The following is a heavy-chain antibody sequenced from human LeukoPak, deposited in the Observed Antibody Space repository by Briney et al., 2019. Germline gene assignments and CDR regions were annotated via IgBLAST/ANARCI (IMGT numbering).Heavy chain of an antibody. Sequence: PGGSLRLSRAASGFTFSNYWMHWVRQAPGKGLEWVSRINERATIISYADSVKGRFTISRESARNTLYLQMNSLTAEDTAVYYCVRDLILVWTPGDDFDHWGQGTLVTVSS. J-gene: IGHJ4*02. V-gene: IGHV3-74*01. D-gene: IGHD3-16*01. CDR1: GFTFSNYW. CDR2: INERATII. CDR3: VRDLILVWTPGDDFDH.